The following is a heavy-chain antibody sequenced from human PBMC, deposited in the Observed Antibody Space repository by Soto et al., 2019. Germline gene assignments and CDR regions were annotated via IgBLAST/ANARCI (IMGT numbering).Heavy chain of an antibody. Sequence: PGGSLRLSCAASGFTFSDHYMDWVRQAPGKGLEWVGHTRNKANSYTTEYAASVKGRFTILRDDSKNLLYLQMNSLKIEDTAVYYCVRGRNSGPYYYDYWGQGTLVTVSS. CDR1: GFTFSDHY. CDR2: TRNKANSYTT. D-gene: IGHD2-21*01. V-gene: IGHV3-72*01. CDR3: VRGRNSGPYYYDY. J-gene: IGHJ4*02.